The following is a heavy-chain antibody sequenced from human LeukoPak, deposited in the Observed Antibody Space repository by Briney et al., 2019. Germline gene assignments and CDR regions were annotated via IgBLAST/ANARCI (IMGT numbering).Heavy chain of an antibody. J-gene: IGHJ3*02. CDR2: MYHSGST. CDR1: GGSISSSNW. D-gene: IGHD5-18*01. CDR3: AGHVDTAMVRALDI. V-gene: IGHV4-4*02. Sequence: PSGTLSLTCAVSGGSISSSNWRSWVRQPPGKGLEWIGEMYHSGSTSYNPSLKSRVTISLGESKNQFSLKLSSVTAADTAVYYCAGHVDTAMVRALDIWGQGTMVTVSS.